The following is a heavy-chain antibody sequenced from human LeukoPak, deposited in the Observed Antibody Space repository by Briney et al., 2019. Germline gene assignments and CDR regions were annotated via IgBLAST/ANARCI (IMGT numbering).Heavy chain of an antibody. CDR1: GGSISSGDYY. D-gene: IGHD3-22*01. J-gene: IGHJ4*02. V-gene: IGHV4-30-4*01. CDR3: AREETYYYDSSGYYLRSQPAY. CDR2: IYYSGST. Sequence: SETLSLTCTVSGGSISSGDYYWSWIRQPPGKGLEWIGYIYYSGSTYYNPSLKSRVTISVDTSKNQSSLKLSSVTAADTAVYYCAREETYYYDSSGYYLRSQPAYWGQGALVTVSS.